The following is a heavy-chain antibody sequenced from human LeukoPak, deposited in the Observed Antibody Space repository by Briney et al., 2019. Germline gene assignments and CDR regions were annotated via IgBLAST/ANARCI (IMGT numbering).Heavy chain of an antibody. CDR2: IYSGGST. V-gene: IGHV3-53*01. D-gene: IGHD1-1*01. CDR3: ARASGYGLNYFDY. CDR1: GFTVASNH. Sequence: GGSLRLSCVASGFTVASNHMNWVRQAPGKGLEWVSVIYSGGSTYYADSVKGRFTISRDNSKNTLYLQMNSLRAEDTAVYYCARASGYGLNYFDYWGQGTLVTVSS. J-gene: IGHJ4*02.